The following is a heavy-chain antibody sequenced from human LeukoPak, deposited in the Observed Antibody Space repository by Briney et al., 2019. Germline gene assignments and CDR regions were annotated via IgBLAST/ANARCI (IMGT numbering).Heavy chain of an antibody. D-gene: IGHD3-3*01. CDR1: GGTFSSYA. J-gene: IGHJ5*02. CDR3: ARDLLEWYPNWFDP. CDR2: IIPIFGTA. Sequence: ASVKVPCKASGGTFSSYAISWVRQAPGQGLEWMGGIIPIFGTANYAQKLQGRVTMTTDTSTSTAYMELRSLRSDDTAVYYCARDLLEWYPNWFDPWGQGTLVTVSS. V-gene: IGHV1-69*05.